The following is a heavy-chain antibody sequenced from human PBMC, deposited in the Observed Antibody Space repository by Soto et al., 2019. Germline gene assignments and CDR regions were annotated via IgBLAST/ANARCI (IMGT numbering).Heavy chain of an antibody. Sequence: TLSLTCAVSGDSMSSSDYYWGWIRQPPGKGLEWIDSIYYSGSTYYNPSLQSRVAISVDTSKNQFSLKLKSVTAADTAIYYCARRTVNIRTFYSGLKTHCFDYWGQGAPVTVSS. CDR3: ARRTVNIRTFYSGLKTHCFDY. J-gene: IGHJ4*02. CDR1: GDSMSSSDYY. CDR2: IYYSGST. V-gene: IGHV4-39*01. D-gene: IGHD6-19*01.